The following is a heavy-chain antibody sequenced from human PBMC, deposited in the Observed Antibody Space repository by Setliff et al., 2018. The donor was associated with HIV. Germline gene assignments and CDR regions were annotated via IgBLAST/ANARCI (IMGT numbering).Heavy chain of an antibody. CDR1: GFSLSKSGMC. D-gene: IGHD1-26*01. V-gene: IGHV2-70*11. Sequence: SGPTLVNPTQALTLTCTFSGFSLSKSGMCVSWIRQPPGKALEWLARIDWDDDKYYSTSLKTRLTISKDTSKNQVVLKMTNVDPVDTATYYCARMISYSPYFDYWGQGTLVTVSS. CDR2: IDWDDDK. J-gene: IGHJ4*02. CDR3: ARMISYSPYFDY.